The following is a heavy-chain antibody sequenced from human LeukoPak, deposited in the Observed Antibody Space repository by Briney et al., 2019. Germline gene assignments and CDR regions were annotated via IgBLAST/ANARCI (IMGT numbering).Heavy chain of an antibody. D-gene: IGHD3-16*01. CDR3: ARALDRSYYYVYLS. CDR1: GYTFTDFD. Sequence: ASLKVSCKASGYTFTDFDINCARQAPGRGLEWMGWMNPNSGNTVYAQKFQGRVTMTRDTSINTARMELTSLTSEDTAVYYCARALDRSYYYVYLSWGQGTVISVSS. J-gene: IGHJ4*02. V-gene: IGHV1-8*01. CDR2: MNPNSGNT.